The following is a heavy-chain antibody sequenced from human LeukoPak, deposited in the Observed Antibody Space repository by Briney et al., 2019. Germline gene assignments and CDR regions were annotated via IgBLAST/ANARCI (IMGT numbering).Heavy chain of an antibody. CDR1: GGSISSYY. V-gene: IGHV4-59*01. CDR2: IYDSGST. CDR3: ARGSGYYDSSGYYPPYSYYMDV. Sequence: SETLSLTCTVSGGSISSYYRSWIRQPPGKGLEWIGYIYDSGSTNYNPSLKSRVTISVDTSKNQFSLKLSSVTAADTAVYYCARGSGYYDSSGYYPPYSYYMDVWGKGTTVTVSS. J-gene: IGHJ6*03. D-gene: IGHD3-22*01.